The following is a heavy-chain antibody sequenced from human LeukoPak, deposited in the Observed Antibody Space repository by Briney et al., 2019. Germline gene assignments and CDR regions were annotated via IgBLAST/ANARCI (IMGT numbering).Heavy chain of an antibody. CDR2: INPNNGGT. D-gene: IGHD1-26*01. V-gene: IGHV1-2*02. CDR3: ARGWDTQGPFDY. J-gene: IGHJ4*02. CDR1: GYTFTDYY. Sequence: GASVKVSCKASGYTFTDYYIHWVRQAPGQGLEWMGWINPNNGGTNYAQKFQGRVTMTRDTSISTAYMELSSLRSEDTAVYYCARGWDTQGPFDYWGQGTLVTVSS.